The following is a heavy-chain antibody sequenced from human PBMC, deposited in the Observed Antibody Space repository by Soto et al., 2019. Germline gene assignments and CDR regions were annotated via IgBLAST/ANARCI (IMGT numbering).Heavy chain of an antibody. CDR3: ARAGTFPTHWFDP. CDR2: IYYSGST. CDR1: GGSISSGGYY. V-gene: IGHV4-31*03. D-gene: IGHD1-26*01. J-gene: IGHJ5*01. Sequence: SETLSLSCTVSGGSISSGGYYWSWIRQHPGKGLEWIGYIYYSGSTYYNPSLKSRVTISVDTSKNQFSLKLSSVTAADTAVYYCARAGTFPTHWFDPWGQGTLVTVSS.